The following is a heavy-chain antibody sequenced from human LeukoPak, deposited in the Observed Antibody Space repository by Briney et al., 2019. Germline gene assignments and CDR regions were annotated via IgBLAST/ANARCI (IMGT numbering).Heavy chain of an antibody. Sequence: GASVKVSCKASGYTFTSYDINWVRQATGQGLEWMGWMNPNSGNTGYAQKFQGRVTMTRNTSISTAYMELSSLRSEDTAVYYCARARAWLPTGDYYYYMDVWGKGTTVTVSS. CDR1: GYTFTSYD. CDR3: ARARAWLPTGDYYYYMDV. V-gene: IGHV1-8*01. D-gene: IGHD6-19*01. CDR2: MNPNSGNT. J-gene: IGHJ6*03.